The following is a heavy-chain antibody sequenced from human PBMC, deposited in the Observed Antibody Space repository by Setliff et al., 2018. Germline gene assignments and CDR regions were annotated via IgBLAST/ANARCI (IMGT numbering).Heavy chain of an antibody. V-gene: IGHV5-10-1*01. CDR2: IDPSDSYT. CDR3: ARIRRDIVVVVGATPDYYDYMDV. CDR1: GYSFTSYW. J-gene: IGHJ6*03. Sequence: GESLKISCKGSGYSFTSYWISWVRQMPGKGLEWMGRIDPSDSYTNYSPSFQGHVTISGDKSISTAYLQWSSLKASDTAMYYCARIRRDIVVVVGATPDYYDYMDVWG. D-gene: IGHD2-15*01.